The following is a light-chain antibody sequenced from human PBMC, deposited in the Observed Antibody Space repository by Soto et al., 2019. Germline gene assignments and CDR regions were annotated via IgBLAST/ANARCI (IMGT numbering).Light chain of an antibody. CDR3: QQSYSTPRT. V-gene: IGKV1-39*01. Sequence: DIQMTQSPSSLSASVGDRVTITCRASQNISSYLNWYQQKPGKAPKVLIYATSSLHSGVPSRFSGSGSGTDFTLTVSSLQPEDFATYSCQQSYSTPRTFGQGTKLEIK. CDR2: ATS. J-gene: IGKJ2*01. CDR1: QNISSY.